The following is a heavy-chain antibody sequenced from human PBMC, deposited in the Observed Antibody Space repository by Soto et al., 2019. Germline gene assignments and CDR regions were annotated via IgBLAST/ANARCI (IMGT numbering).Heavy chain of an antibody. J-gene: IGHJ4*02. Sequence: GESLKISCKGSGYRFTSYWIGWVRQMPGKGLEWMAIIYPGDSDTRYSPSFQGQVTISADKSISTAYLQWSSLKASDTAMYYCARLLYGDGYPDSVLDYWGQGTLVTVSS. CDR2: IYPGDSDT. CDR3: ARLLYGDGYPDSVLDY. CDR1: GYRFTSYW. V-gene: IGHV5-51*01. D-gene: IGHD5-12*01.